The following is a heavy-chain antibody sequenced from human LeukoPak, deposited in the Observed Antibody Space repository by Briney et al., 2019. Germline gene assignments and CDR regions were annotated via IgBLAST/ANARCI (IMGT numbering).Heavy chain of an antibody. Sequence: KPSETLSLTCAVYGGSFSGYYWSWIRQPPGKGLEWIGEINHSGSTNYNPSLKSRVTISVDTSKNQFSLKLSSVTAADTAVYYCARGPEAVGGTEYYFDYWGQGTLVTVSS. D-gene: IGHD6-19*01. J-gene: IGHJ4*02. V-gene: IGHV4-34*01. CDR3: ARGPEAVGGTEYYFDY. CDR2: INHSGST. CDR1: GGSFSGYY.